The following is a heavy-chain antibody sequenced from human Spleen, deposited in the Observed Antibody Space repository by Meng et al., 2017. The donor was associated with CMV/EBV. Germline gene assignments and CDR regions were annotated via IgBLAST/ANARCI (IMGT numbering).Heavy chain of an antibody. V-gene: IGHV3-66*02. CDR3: AREQQQLVPYFDY. D-gene: IGHD6-13*01. J-gene: IGHJ4*02. CDR2: IYSGGST. Sequence: GGSLRLSCAASGFTVSSNYMSWVRQAPGKGLEWVSVIYSGGSTYYADSVKGRFTISRDNSKNTLYLQMNSLRAEDTAVYYCAREQQQLVPYFDYWGQGTLVTVSS. CDR1: GFTVSSNY.